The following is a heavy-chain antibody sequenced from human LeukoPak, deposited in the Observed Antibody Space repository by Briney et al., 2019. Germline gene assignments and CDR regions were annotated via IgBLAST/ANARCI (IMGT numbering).Heavy chain of an antibody. V-gene: IGHV3-23*01. D-gene: IGHD3-22*01. Sequence: GGSLRLSCAASGFTFSSYGMSWVRQAPGKGLEWVSAISGSGGTTYYVDSVKGRFTISRDNAKNSLYLQMNILRAEDTAIYYCARRYYDTNGYYYGNYFDYWGQGTLVTVSS. CDR2: ISGSGGTT. CDR3: ARRYYDTNGYYYGNYFDY. J-gene: IGHJ4*02. CDR1: GFTFSSYG.